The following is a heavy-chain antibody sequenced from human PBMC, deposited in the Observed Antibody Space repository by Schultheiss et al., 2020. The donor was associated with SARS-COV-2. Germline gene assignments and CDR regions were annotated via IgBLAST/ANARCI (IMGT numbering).Heavy chain of an antibody. Sequence: SQTLSLTCTVSGGSISSYYWSWIRQPPGKGLEWIGYIYYSGSTNYNPSLKSRVTISVDTSKNQFSLKLSSVTAADTAVYYCARHYYDFWSGSSYHYYYYYGMDVWGQGTTVTVSS. D-gene: IGHD3-3*01. J-gene: IGHJ6*02. CDR1: GGSISSYY. V-gene: IGHV4-59*08. CDR3: ARHYYDFWSGSSYHYYYYYGMDV. CDR2: IYYSGST.